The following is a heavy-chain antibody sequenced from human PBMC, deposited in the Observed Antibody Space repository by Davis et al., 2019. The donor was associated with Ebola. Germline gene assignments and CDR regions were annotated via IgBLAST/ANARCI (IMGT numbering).Heavy chain of an antibody. Sequence: ASVKVSCKASGYTFKNYAISWVRQAPGQGLEWMGWISDYNGNTNYAQILQGKVTMTTDTSTGTAYMELRSLRSDDTAVYFCARTSIVGTTTTASDIWGQGTKVTVSS. CDR1: GYTFKNYA. D-gene: IGHD1-26*01. J-gene: IGHJ3*02. CDR3: ARTSIVGTTTTASDI. CDR2: ISDYNGNT. V-gene: IGHV1-18*01.